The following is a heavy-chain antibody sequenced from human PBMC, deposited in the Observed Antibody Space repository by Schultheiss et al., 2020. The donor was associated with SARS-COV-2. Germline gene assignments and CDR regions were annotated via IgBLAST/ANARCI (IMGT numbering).Heavy chain of an antibody. CDR1: GGSFSGYY. CDR2: INHSGST. CDR3: ARGVGGIKDNWFDP. V-gene: IGHV4-34*01. D-gene: IGHD3-16*01. Sequence: SETLSHTCAVYGGSFSGYYWSWIRQPPGKGLEWFGEINHSGSTNYNPSLKSRVTISVDTSKNQFSLKLSSVTAADTALYYCARGVGGIKDNWFDPWGQGTLVTVSS. J-gene: IGHJ5*02.